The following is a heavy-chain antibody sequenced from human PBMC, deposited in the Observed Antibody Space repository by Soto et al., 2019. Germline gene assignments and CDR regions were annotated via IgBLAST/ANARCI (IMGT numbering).Heavy chain of an antibody. Sequence: SETLSLTCAVSGGSISSGGYSWSWIRQPPGKGLEWIGYIYHSGSTYYNPSLKSRVAISVDRSKNQFSLKLSSVTAADTVVYYCAREEGYAYYYYGMDVWGQGTTVTVSS. CDR1: GGSISSGGYS. D-gene: IGHD5-18*01. V-gene: IGHV4-30-2*01. J-gene: IGHJ6*02. CDR2: IYHSGST. CDR3: AREEGYAYYYYGMDV.